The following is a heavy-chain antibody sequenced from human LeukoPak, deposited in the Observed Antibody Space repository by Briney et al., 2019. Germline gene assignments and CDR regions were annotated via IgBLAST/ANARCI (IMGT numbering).Heavy chain of an antibody. Sequence: GGSLRLSCAASGFTFSSYNMNCVRQAPGKGLEWVSSISSSSSYIYYADSVKGRFTISRDSAKNSLFLQMNSLRAEDTAVYYCARDRLHYYWGQGTLVTVSS. D-gene: IGHD3-3*02. J-gene: IGHJ4*02. V-gene: IGHV3-21*01. CDR2: ISSSSSYI. CDR3: ARDRLHYY. CDR1: GFTFSSYN.